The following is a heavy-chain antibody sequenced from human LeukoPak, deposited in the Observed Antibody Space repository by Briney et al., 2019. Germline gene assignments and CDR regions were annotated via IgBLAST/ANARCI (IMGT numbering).Heavy chain of an antibody. J-gene: IGHJ4*02. V-gene: IGHV3-30*02. Sequence: PGGSLRLSCAASGFTFNRRGMHWVRQAPGKGLEWVAFIRYDGGETFYADFVKGRFTISRDNSKNTLFFQMNSLRAEDTAVYYCARAVRGVISYWGQGTLVTVSS. CDR2: IRYDGGET. CDR3: ARAVRGVISY. CDR1: GFTFNRRG. D-gene: IGHD3-10*01.